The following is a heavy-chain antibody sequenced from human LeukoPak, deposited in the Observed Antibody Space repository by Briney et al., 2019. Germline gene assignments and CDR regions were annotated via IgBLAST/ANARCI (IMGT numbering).Heavy chain of an antibody. CDR1: VGSINSYY. CDR2: IYYSGST. V-gene: IGHV4-59*01. D-gene: IGHD6-6*01. J-gene: IGHJ6*03. CDR3: ARDTSSSRLGYYMDV. Sequence: SETVSLTCTVYVGSINSYYWSWIRPHPGKGLEWSGYIYYSGSTNYNPSLKSRVTISVDTSKNQFSLKLSSVTAADTAVYYCARDTSSSRLGYYMDVWGKGTTVTVSS.